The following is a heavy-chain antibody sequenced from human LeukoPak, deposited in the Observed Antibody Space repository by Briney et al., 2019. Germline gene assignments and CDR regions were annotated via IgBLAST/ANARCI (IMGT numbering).Heavy chain of an antibody. CDR3: ARGGREQQLYYYYYMDV. CDR2: MNPNSGNT. D-gene: IGHD6-13*01. Sequence: ASVKVSCKASGYTFTSYDINWGRQATGQGLEWMGWMNPNSGNTGYAQKFQGRVTMTRNTSISTAYMELSSLRSEDTAVYYCARGGREQQLYYYYYMDVWGKGTTVTVSS. J-gene: IGHJ6*03. CDR1: GYTFTSYD. V-gene: IGHV1-8*01.